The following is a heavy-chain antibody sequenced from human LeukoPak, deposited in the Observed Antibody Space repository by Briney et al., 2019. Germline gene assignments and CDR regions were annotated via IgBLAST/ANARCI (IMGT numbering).Heavy chain of an antibody. J-gene: IGHJ6*02. Sequence: GESLKISCKGSGYSFTSYWISWVRQMPGKGLEWMGRIDPSDSYTNYSPSFQGHVTISADKSISTVYLQWSSLKASDTAMYYCARRPNDYDILTGYYYGMDVWGQGTTVTVSS. D-gene: IGHD3-9*01. CDR1: GYSFTSYW. V-gene: IGHV5-10-1*01. CDR3: ARRPNDYDILTGYYYGMDV. CDR2: IDPSDSYT.